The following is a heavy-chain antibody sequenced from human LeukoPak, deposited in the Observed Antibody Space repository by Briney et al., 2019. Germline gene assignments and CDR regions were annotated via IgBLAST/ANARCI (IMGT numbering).Heavy chain of an antibody. CDR1: GYIFTDSY. Sequence: GASVALSCEASGYIFTDSYIHGVRQARGEGREGMGWLKPKNGDTTQAQGFQGRVTMTRDSSIITAYMELRGLGSDDAAVYSCSREGSLGARDYGRQGTLVTVSA. V-gene: IGHV1-2*02. J-gene: IGHJ4*02. D-gene: IGHD1-26*01. CDR2: LKPKNGDT. CDR3: SREGSLGARDY.